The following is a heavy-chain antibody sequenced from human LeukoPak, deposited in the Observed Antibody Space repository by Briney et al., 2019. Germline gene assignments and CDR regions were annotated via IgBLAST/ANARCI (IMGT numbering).Heavy chain of an antibody. Sequence: PGGSLRLSCAASGFTFSDYSMNWVRQAPGKGLEWVSSITSSSNYIYYADSVKGRFTISRDNAKNTLYLQMNSLRAEDTAVYYCARSRGSYSVDVFDIWGQGTMVTVSS. D-gene: IGHD1-26*01. CDR2: ITSSSNYI. CDR3: ARSRGSYSVDVFDI. CDR1: GFTFSDYS. V-gene: IGHV3-21*01. J-gene: IGHJ3*02.